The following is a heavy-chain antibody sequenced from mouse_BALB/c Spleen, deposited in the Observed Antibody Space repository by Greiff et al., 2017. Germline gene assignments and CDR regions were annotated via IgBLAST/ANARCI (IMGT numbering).Heavy chain of an antibody. D-gene: IGHD1-2*01. J-gene: IGHJ3*01. CDR2: INPGSGGT. CDR1: GYAFTNYL. V-gene: IGHV1-54*01. Sequence: QVQLQQSGAELVRPGTSVKVSCKASGYAFTNYLIEWVKQRPGQGLEWIGVINPGSGGTNYNQKFKGKATLTVDKSSSTAYMQLSSLTSEDSAVYYCARPSYGPLFAYWGQGTLVTVSA. CDR3: ARPSYGPLFAY.